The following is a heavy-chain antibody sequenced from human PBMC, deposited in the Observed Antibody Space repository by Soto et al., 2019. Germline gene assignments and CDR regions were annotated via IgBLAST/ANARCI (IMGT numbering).Heavy chain of an antibody. CDR3: ARVVAVRSVVAFAYGYGLSPYYYGMDV. J-gene: IGHJ6*02. CDR2: IIPIFGTA. CDR1: GYTFTGYY. V-gene: IGHV1-69*13. D-gene: IGHD2-15*01. Sequence: GASVKVSCKASGYTFTGYYMHWVRQAPGQGLEWMGGIIPIFGTANYAQKFQGRVTITADESTSTAYMELSSLRSEDTAVYYCARVVAVRSVVAFAYGYGLSPYYYGMDVWGQGTTVTVSS.